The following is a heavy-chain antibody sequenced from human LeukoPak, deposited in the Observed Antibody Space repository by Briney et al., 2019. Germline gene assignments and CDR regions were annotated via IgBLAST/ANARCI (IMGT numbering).Heavy chain of an antibody. CDR3: ARDPQSYTGYYGMYV. CDR2: IYYSGST. V-gene: IGHV4-59*01. J-gene: IGHJ6*04. Sequence: PSETLSLTCSVSGGSINSYYWTWIRQPPGKGLEWIGYIYYSGSTNYNPSLKSRVTISVDTSKNQFSLKLSSVTAADTAVYCCARDPQSYTGYYGMYVWGKGTTVTVSS. D-gene: IGHD2-2*02. CDR1: GGSINSYY.